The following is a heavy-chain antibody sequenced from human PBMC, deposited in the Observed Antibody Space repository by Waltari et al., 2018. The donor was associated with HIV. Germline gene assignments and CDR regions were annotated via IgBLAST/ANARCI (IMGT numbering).Heavy chain of an antibody. CDR3: ARDRTGNNAFDD. CDR1: GYAFTSYY. J-gene: IGHJ4*02. Sequence: QVQLVQSGAEVKKPGASVKVSCQASGYAFTSYYIHWVRQAPGQGLEWMGIINPDGGSTNYAQNFQGRVTMTRDPSTSTVYMDVRSLSSEDTAVYYCARDRTGNNAFDDWGQGTLVTVSS. D-gene: IGHD2-8*02. V-gene: IGHV1-46*01. CDR2: INPDGGST.